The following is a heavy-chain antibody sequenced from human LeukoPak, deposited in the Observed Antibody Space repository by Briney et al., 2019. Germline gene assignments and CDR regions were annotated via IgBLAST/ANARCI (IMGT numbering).Heavy chain of an antibody. CDR2: IKRKTHCGTT. D-gene: IGHD6-13*01. J-gene: IGHJ4*02. CDR1: GFTFSNAW. V-gene: IGHV3-15*01. Sequence: GGPLRLSCAASGFTFSNAWMSRGRRAPGKGLERACRIKRKTHCGTTDYAATMKCKFTISRDNSKNTLYLQMNSLKTEDTAVYYCTTAGYSRYAGGQGTLVTVSS. CDR3: TTAGYSRYA.